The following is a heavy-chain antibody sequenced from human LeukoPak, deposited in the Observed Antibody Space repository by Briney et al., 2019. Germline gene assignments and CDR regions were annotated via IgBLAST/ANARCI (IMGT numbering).Heavy chain of an antibody. J-gene: IGHJ4*02. CDR3: ASGSGSYVYYFDY. CDR2: ISGSGGST. Sequence: GGSLRLSCAASGFTFSSYAMSWVRQAPGKGLEWVSAISGSGGSTYYADSVKGRFTISRDNAKNSLYLQMNSLRAEDTAVYYCASGSGSYVYYFDYWGQGTLVTVSS. CDR1: GFTFSSYA. V-gene: IGHV3-23*01. D-gene: IGHD1-26*01.